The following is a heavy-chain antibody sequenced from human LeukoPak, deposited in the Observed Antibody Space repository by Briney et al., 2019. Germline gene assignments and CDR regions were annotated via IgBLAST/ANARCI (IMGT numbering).Heavy chain of an antibody. CDR3: ARSRSGYSHDHAAFDI. CDR1: GGSISNYY. V-gene: IGHV4-59*01. J-gene: IGHJ3*02. CDR2: IDYRGST. Sequence: SETLSLTCTVSGGSISNYYWSWIRQPPGKGLEWIAYIDYRGSTTYNPSLKSRVTISVDTSRNQFSLKLSSVTAADTAVYYCARSRSGYSHDHAAFDIWGQGTMVTVSS. D-gene: IGHD5-12*01.